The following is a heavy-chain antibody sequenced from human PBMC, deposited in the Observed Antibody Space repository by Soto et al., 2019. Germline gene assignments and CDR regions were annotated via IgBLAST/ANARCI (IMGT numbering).Heavy chain of an antibody. V-gene: IGHV1-2*04. CDR2: INPNSGGT. CDR1: GYTFTGYY. Sequence: ASVKVSCKASGYTFTGYYMHWVRQAPGQGLEWMGWINPNSGGTNYAQKFQGWVTMTRDTSISTAYMELSRLRSDDTAVYYCAREMPAANQRGPNWFDPWGQGTLVTVSS. D-gene: IGHD2-2*01. J-gene: IGHJ5*02. CDR3: AREMPAANQRGPNWFDP.